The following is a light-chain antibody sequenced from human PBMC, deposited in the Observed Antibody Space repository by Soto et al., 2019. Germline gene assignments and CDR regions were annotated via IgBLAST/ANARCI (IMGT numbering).Light chain of an antibody. J-gene: IGLJ2*01. CDR3: SSYTSRSTVI. CDR1: SSDVGGYNY. V-gene: IGLV2-14*03. CDR2: DVS. Sequence: QAASVSGSPGQSITISCTGTSSDVGGYNYVSWYQQHPGKVPKLMIYDVSNRPSGVSNRFSGSKSGNTASLTISGLQAEDEADYYCSSYTSRSTVIFGGGTKLTVL.